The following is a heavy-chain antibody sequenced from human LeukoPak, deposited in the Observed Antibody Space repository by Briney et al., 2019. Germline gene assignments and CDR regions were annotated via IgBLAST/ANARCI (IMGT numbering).Heavy chain of an antibody. Sequence: SETLSLTCTVSGGSISISNYYWGWIRQPPGRGLEWIGSMSYSGRTYYNPSLKTRVTVSLDTSKNQFSLNLISVTAADTAVYYCARSPQGTATTANWLDPWGQGTLVTVSS. J-gene: IGHJ5*02. CDR3: ARSPQGTATTANWLDP. V-gene: IGHV4-39*07. D-gene: IGHD4-17*01. CDR2: MSYSGRT. CDR1: GGSISISNYY.